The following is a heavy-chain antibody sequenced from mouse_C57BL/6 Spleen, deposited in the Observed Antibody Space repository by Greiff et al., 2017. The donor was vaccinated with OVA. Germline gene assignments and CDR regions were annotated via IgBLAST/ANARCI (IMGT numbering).Heavy chain of an antibody. D-gene: IGHD3-2*02. CDR3: ARQGTAQALYYFDY. Sequence: QVHVKQPGAELVRPGTSVKLSCKASGYTFTSYWMHWVKQRPGQGLEWIGVIDPSDSYTNYNQKFKGKATLTVDTSSSTAYMQLSSLTSEDSAVYYCARQGTAQALYYFDYWGQGTTLTVSS. V-gene: IGHV1-59*01. J-gene: IGHJ2*01. CDR1: GYTFTSYW. CDR2: IDPSDSYT.